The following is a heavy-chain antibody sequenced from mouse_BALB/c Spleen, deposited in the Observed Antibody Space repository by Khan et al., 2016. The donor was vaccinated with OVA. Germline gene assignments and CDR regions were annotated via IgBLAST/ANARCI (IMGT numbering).Heavy chain of an antibody. CDR1: GYTFTDYY. CDR3: AREWAAWFPY. Sequence: QIQLVQSGAQLARPGASVKLSCKASGYTFTDYYINWMRQRTGQGLEWIGEIYPGSDNTYYNEKFKGRATLTVDKSSSTAYMEFSSLTSEDSAVYFCAREWAAWFPYWGQGTLVTVSA. J-gene: IGHJ3*01. V-gene: IGHV1-77*01. CDR2: IYPGSDNT.